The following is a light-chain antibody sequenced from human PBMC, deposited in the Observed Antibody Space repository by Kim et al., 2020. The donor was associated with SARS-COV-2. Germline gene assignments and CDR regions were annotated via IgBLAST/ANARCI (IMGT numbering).Light chain of an antibody. J-gene: IGKJ4*01. CDR1: QGVRSA. Sequence: AIQLTQSPSSLSASVGDRVTIACRASQGVRSALAWYQQKPGKAPKLLMHDASRLESGVPSRFSGSGSGTDFTLTISSLQPEDFATYYCKQFNSRPLTFGGGTKVDIK. CDR2: DAS. V-gene: IGKV1-13*02. CDR3: KQFNSRPLT.